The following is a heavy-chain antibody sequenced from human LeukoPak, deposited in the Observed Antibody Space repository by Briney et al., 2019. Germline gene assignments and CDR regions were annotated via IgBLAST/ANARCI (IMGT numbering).Heavy chain of an antibody. CDR1: GGSFSGYY. D-gene: IGHD2-2*01. J-gene: IGHJ5*02. CDR2: INHSGST. CDR3: ARGRRGVVVPAARKNWFDH. V-gene: IGHV4-34*01. Sequence: SETLSLTCAVYGGSFSGYYWSWIRQPPGKGLEWIGEINHSGSTNYNPSLKSRVTISVDTSKNQFSLKLSSVTAADTAVYYCARGRRGVVVPAARKNWFDHWGQGTLVTVSS.